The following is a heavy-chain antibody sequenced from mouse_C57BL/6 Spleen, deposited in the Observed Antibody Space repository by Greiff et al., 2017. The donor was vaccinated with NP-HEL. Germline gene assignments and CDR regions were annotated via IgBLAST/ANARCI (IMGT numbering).Heavy chain of an antibody. CDR1: GYAFSSYW. Sequence: VQLQQSGAELVKPGASVKISCKASGYAFSSYWMNWVKQRPGKGLEWIGQIYPGDGDTNYNGKFKGKATLTADKSSSTAYMQLSSLTSEDSAVYFCARSYSNRDLDYWGQGTTLTVSS. CDR3: ARSYSNRDLDY. J-gene: IGHJ2*01. V-gene: IGHV1-80*01. CDR2: IYPGDGDT. D-gene: IGHD2-5*01.